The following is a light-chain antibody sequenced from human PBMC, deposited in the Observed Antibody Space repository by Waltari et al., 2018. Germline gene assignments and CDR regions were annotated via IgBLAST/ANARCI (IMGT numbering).Light chain of an antibody. CDR3: QKYNSDPYT. CDR1: RAIANY. CDR2: AAS. J-gene: IGKJ2*01. Sequence: DIQMTQSPSYLSASVGDRVTITCPASRAIANYLAWDQQKPGKIPSLLLYAASTLEPGVPSRFSGSGSVTEFTLTISSLQPEDGAVYYCQKYNSDPYTFGQGTKLEIK. V-gene: IGKV1-27*01.